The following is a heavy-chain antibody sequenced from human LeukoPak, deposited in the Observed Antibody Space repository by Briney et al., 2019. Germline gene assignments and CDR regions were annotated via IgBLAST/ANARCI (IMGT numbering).Heavy chain of an antibody. CDR2: ISYDGSNK. D-gene: IGHD6-19*01. CDR3: AKDSSGYIDY. Sequence: GGSLRLSWAASGFTFSSIGRHWVRQAPGKGLEWVAVISYDGSNKYYADSVKGRFTISRDNSKNTLYLQMNSLRAEDTAVYYCAKDSSGYIDYWGQGTLVTVSS. CDR1: GFTFSSIG. J-gene: IGHJ4*02. V-gene: IGHV3-30*18.